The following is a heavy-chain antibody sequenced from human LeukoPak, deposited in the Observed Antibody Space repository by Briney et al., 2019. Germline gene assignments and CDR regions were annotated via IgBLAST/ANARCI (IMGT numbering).Heavy chain of an antibody. CDR3: ARVQYCSGGSCYNFDY. V-gene: IGHV1-2*02. CDR2: INPNSGGT. Sequence: GASVKVSCKASGYTFTGYYMHWVRQAPGQGLEWMGWINPNSGGTNYAQKFQGRVTMTRDTSISTAYMELSRLRSDDTAVYYCARVQYCSGGSCYNFDYWGQGTLVTVSS. J-gene: IGHJ4*02. CDR1: GYTFTGYY. D-gene: IGHD2-15*01.